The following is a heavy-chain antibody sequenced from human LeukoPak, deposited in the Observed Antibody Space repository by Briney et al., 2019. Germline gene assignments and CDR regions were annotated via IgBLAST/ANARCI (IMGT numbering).Heavy chain of an antibody. CDR3: ARAGRITIFGVVTDDAFDI. J-gene: IGHJ3*02. CDR1: GFTFSSYW. D-gene: IGHD3-3*01. CDR2: IKQDGSEK. V-gene: IGHV3-7*01. Sequence: GGSLGLSCAASGFTFSSYWMSWVRQAPGKGLEWVANIKQDGSEKYYVDSVKGRFTISRDNAKNSLYLQMNSLRAEDTAVYYCARAGRITIFGVVTDDAFDIWGQGTMVTVSS.